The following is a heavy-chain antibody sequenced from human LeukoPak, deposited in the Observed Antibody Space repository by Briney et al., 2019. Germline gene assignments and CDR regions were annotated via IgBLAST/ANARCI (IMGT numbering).Heavy chain of an antibody. CDR1: RFTFSNYW. CDR3: ARDEKYSSSWYYGAFDI. V-gene: IGHV3-7*01. D-gene: IGHD6-13*01. CDR2: IKQDGTEK. Sequence: GGSLRLSCAASRFTFSNYWMSWVRQAPGKGLEWVAIIKQDGTEKYYVDSVKGRFTISRDNAKNSLYLQMNSLRAEDTAMYYCARDEKYSSSWYYGAFDIWGQGTMVTVSS. J-gene: IGHJ3*02.